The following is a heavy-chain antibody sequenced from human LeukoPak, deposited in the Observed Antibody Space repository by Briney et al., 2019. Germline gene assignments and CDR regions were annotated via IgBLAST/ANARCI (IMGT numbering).Heavy chain of an antibody. Sequence: SETLSLTCTVSGGSISSSSYYWGWIRQPPGKGLEWIGEINHSGSTNYNPSLKSRVTISVDTSKNQFSLELSSVTAADTAVYYCARLGYSGYAIDYWGQGTLVTVSS. J-gene: IGHJ4*02. D-gene: IGHD5-12*01. CDR3: ARLGYSGYAIDY. CDR2: INHSGST. CDR1: GGSISSSSYY. V-gene: IGHV4-39*07.